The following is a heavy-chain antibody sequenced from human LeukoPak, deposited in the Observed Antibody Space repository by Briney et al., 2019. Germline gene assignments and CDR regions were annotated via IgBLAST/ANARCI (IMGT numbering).Heavy chain of an antibody. Sequence: SETLSLTCAVYGGSFSGYYWSWIRQPPGKGLEWIGEINHSGSTNYNPSLKSRVTISVDTSKNQFSLKLSSVTAADTAVYYCARGRRLGLFLDYYYMDVWGKGTTVTVSS. CDR1: GGSFSGYY. CDR3: ARGRRLGLFLDYYYMDV. J-gene: IGHJ6*03. D-gene: IGHD2-21*01. V-gene: IGHV4-34*01. CDR2: INHSGST.